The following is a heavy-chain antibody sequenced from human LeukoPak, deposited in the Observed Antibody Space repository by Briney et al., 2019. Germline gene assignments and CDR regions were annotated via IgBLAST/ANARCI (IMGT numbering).Heavy chain of an antibody. V-gene: IGHV4-59*01. Sequence: SETLSLTCTVSGGSISSYYWSWIRQPPGKGLEWIGYIYYSGSTNYNLSLKSRVTISVDTSKNQFSLKLSSVTAADTAVYYCAGQYYYDSSGYYSHFDYWGQGTLVTVSS. D-gene: IGHD3-22*01. CDR3: AGQYYYDSSGYYSHFDY. CDR2: IYYSGST. J-gene: IGHJ4*02. CDR1: GGSISSYY.